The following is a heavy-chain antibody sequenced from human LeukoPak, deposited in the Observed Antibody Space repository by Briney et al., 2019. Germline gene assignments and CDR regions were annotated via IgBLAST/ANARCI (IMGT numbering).Heavy chain of an antibody. CDR3: ARDITIFGVASYQDY. D-gene: IGHD3-3*01. J-gene: IGHJ4*02. CDR2: IYYSGST. V-gene: IGHV4-30-4*08. CDR1: GGSISSGDYY. Sequence: SETLSLTCTVSGGSISSGDYYWSWIRQPPGKGLEWIGCIYYSGSTYYNPSLKSRVTISVDTSKNQFSLKLSSVTAADTAVYYCARDITIFGVASYQDYWGQGTLVTVSP.